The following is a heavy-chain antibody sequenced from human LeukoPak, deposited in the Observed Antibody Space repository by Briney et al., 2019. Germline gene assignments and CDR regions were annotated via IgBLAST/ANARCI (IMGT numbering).Heavy chain of an antibody. Sequence: SETLSLTCTVSGGSISPYYWSWIRQPPGKGLEWIGYIYSSGSANYNPSLKSRVTISVDTSKNQFSLKLSSVTAADTAVYYCARMWGYSGYATHWGQGTLVTVSS. J-gene: IGHJ4*02. CDR2: IYSSGSA. D-gene: IGHD5-12*01. CDR1: GGSISPYY. V-gene: IGHV4-59*08. CDR3: ARMWGYSGYATH.